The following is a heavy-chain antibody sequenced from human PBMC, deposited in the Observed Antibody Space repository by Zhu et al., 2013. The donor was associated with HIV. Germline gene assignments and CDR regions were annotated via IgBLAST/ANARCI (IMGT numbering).Heavy chain of an antibody. J-gene: IGHJ4*02. V-gene: IGHV4-38-2*01. D-gene: IGHD6-19*01. CDR1: GYSISSGYY. CDR2: IYHSGST. CDR3: ARVQYSSGWYSVFDY. Sequence: QVQLQESGPGLVKPSETLSLTCAVSGYSISSGYYWGWIRQPPGKGLEWIGSIYHSGSTYYNPSLKSRVTISVDTSKNQFSLKLSSVTAADTAVYYCARVQYSSGWYSVFDYWGQGTLVTVSS.